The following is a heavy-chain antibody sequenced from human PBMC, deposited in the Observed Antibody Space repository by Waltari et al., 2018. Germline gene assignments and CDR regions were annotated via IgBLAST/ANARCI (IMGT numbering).Heavy chain of an antibody. V-gene: IGHV3-21*01. J-gene: IGHJ6*03. CDR1: GFTFSSYS. CDR2: ISSSSSYI. Sequence: EVQLVESGGGLVKPGGSLRLSCAASGFTFSSYSMNWVRQAPGKGLEWVSSISSSSSYIYYAYSVKGRFTITRDNAKNSLYLQMNSLRAEDTAVYYCARDGGALDYYYYYYMDVWGKGTTVTVSS. CDR3: ARDGGALDYYYYYYMDV. D-gene: IGHD1-26*01.